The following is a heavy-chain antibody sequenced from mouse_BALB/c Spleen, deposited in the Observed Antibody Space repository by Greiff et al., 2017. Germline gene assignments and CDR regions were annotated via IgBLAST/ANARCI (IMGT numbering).Heavy chain of an antibody. D-gene: IGHD2-14*01. Sequence: VKLVESGPGLVQPSQSLSITCTVSGFSLTSYGVHWVRQSPGKGLEWLGVIWSGGSTDYNAAFISRLSISKDNSKSQVFFKMNSLQANDTAIYYCARKGEVRRGGVYAMDYWGQGTSVTVSS. CDR2: IWSGGST. J-gene: IGHJ4*01. V-gene: IGHV2-2*02. CDR1: GFSLTSYG. CDR3: ARKGEVRRGGVYAMDY.